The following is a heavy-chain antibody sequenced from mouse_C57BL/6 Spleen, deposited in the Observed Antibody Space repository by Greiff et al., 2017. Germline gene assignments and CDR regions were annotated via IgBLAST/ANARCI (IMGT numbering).Heavy chain of an antibody. CDR2: INPNNGGT. V-gene: IGHV1-18*01. J-gene: IGHJ4*01. Sequence: VQLQQSGPELVKPGASVKIPCKASGYTFTDYNMDWVKQSHGKSLEWIGDINPNNGGTIYNQKFKGKATLTVDKSSSTAYMELRSLTSEDTAVYDCAREGVYYDYDGGAMDYWGQGTSVTVSS. CDR3: AREGVYYDYDGGAMDY. D-gene: IGHD2-4*01. CDR1: GYTFTDYN.